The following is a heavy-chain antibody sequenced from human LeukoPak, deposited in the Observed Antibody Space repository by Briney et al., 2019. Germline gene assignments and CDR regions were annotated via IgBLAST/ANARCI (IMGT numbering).Heavy chain of an antibody. CDR1: GGSISSGSYY. Sequence: SETLSLTCTVSGGSISSGSYYWSWIRQPAGKGLEWIGRIYTYESPNYNPSLKSRVTISVDTSKNQFSLKLTSVTAADTAVYFCARAPRGRRAYYMDVWGKGTTVTISS. CDR3: ARAPRGRRAYYMDV. J-gene: IGHJ6*03. CDR2: IYTYESP. V-gene: IGHV4-61*02. D-gene: IGHD3-16*01.